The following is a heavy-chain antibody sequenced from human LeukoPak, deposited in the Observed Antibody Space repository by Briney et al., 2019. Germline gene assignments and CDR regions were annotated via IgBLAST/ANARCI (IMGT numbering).Heavy chain of an antibody. D-gene: IGHD5-12*01. J-gene: IGHJ6*03. V-gene: IGHV1-18*01. CDR3: ARDRVGATMSFGYYYSYMDV. CDR1: GYTFTSYG. Sequence: ASVKVSCKASGYTFTSYGISWVRQAPGQGLEWMGWISAYNGNTNYAQKLQGRVTMTTDTSTSTAYMELRSLRSDDTAVYYCARDRVGATMSFGYYYSYMDVWGKGPTVTVS. CDR2: ISAYNGNT.